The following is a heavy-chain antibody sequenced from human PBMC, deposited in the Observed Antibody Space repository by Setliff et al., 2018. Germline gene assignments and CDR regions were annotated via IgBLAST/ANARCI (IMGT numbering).Heavy chain of an antibody. CDR3: VREYSGGGLT. J-gene: IGHJ3*01. CDR1: GYTLSELF. D-gene: IGHD1-26*01. V-gene: IGHV1-24*01. CDR2: FDAEDGET. Sequence: ASVKVSCKVSGYTLSELFMHWVRQAPGKGLEWMGGFDAEDGETIYAQKFQGRVTMTEDTSTDTAYMELRSLRSDDTAVYSCVREYSGGGLTWGQGTMVTVSS.